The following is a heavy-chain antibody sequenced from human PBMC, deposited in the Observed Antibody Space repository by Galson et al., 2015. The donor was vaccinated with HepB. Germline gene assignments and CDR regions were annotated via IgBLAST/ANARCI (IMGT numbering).Heavy chain of an antibody. CDR2: ISAYNGNT. J-gene: IGHJ4*02. CDR3: ARVGARDWDIDY. D-gene: IGHD1/OR15-1a*01. CDR1: GGTFSSYA. Sequence: SVKVSCKASGGTFSSYAISWVRQAPGQGLEWMGWISAYNGNTNYAQKLQGRVTMTTDTSTSTAYMELRSLRSDDTAVYYCARVGARDWDIDYWGQGTLVTVSS. V-gene: IGHV1-18*01.